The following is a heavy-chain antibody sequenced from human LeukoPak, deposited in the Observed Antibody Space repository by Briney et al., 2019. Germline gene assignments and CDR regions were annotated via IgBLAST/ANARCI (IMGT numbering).Heavy chain of an antibody. D-gene: IGHD2-21*01. CDR3: AKFLPTHIVVANYYFDY. Sequence: GGSLRLSCAASGFTFSSYSMNWFRQAPGKGLGWVSSISSSSSYIYYADSVKGRFTIARDNAKNSLYLQMTSLRAEGTAVYYCAKFLPTHIVVANYYFDYWGQGTLVTVSS. J-gene: IGHJ4*02. CDR2: ISSSSSYI. V-gene: IGHV3-21*04. CDR1: GFTFSSYS.